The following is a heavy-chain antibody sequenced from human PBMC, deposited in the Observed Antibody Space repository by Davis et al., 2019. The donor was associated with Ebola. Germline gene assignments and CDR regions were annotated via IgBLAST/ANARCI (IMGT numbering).Heavy chain of an antibody. V-gene: IGHV3-23*01. J-gene: IGHJ4*02. Sequence: GESLKISCAASGITFSNYAMSWVRQVPGKGLEWVSAISGSGCNSDYADSVKGRFTISRDNSKNTLYLQMNSLRAEDTAVYYCAKHPYSGNYGSADCWGQGTLVTVSS. CDR1: GITFSNYA. D-gene: IGHD1-26*01. CDR3: AKHPYSGNYGSADC. CDR2: ISGSGCNS.